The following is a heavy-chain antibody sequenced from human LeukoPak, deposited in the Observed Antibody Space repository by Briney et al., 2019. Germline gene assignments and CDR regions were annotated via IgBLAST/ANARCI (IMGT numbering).Heavy chain of an antibody. V-gene: IGHV3-15*01. CDR3: TTGRLYCSGGTCFY. J-gene: IGHJ4*02. Sequence: GGSLRLSCAASGFTFSNAWMSWVRQAPGKGLEWVGRIKSKTDGGTTDYAAPVKGRFTISRDDSKNTLYLQMNSLKTEDSAVYYCTTGRLYCSGGTCFYWGQGTLVTVSS. CDR1: GFTFSNAW. CDR2: IKSKTDGGTT. D-gene: IGHD2-15*01.